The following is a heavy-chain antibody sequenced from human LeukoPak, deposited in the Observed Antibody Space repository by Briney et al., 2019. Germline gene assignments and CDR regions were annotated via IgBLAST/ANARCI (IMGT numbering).Heavy chain of an antibody. CDR3: ARDGGSGFYYYYGMDV. CDR1: GYTFTSYD. CDR2: MNPNSGNT. Sequence: ASVKVSCKASGYTFTSYDINWVRQATGQGREWMGWMNPNSGNTGYAQKFQGRVTMTRNTSISTAYMELSSLRSEDTAVYYCARDGGSGFYYYYGMDVWGQGTTVTVSS. V-gene: IGHV1-8*01. D-gene: IGHD3-22*01. J-gene: IGHJ6*02.